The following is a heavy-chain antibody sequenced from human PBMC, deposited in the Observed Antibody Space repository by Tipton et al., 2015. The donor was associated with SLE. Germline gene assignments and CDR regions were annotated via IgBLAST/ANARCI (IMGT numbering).Heavy chain of an antibody. CDR2: IYYSGST. CDR1: GGSISSYY. D-gene: IGHD2-2*02. J-gene: IGHJ5*02. V-gene: IGHV4-59*01. Sequence: TLSLTCTVSGGSISSYYWSWIRQPPGRGLEWIGYIYYSGSTNYNPSLKSRVTISVDTSKNQFSLKLSSVTAADTAVYYCAREDSSSWFYTRFDPWGQGTLVTVSP. CDR3: AREDSSSWFYTRFDP.